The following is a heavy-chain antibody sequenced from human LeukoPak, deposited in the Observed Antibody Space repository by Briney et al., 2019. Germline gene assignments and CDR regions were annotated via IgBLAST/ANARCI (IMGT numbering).Heavy chain of an antibody. CDR3: ARDQVNVGATDY. J-gene: IGHJ4*02. CDR1: GYTFTSYY. V-gene: IGHV1-46*01. D-gene: IGHD1-26*01. CDR2: INPSGGST. Sequence: ASVTVSCKASGYTFTSYYMHWVRQAPGQGLEWMGIINPSGGSTSYAQKFQGRVTMTRDTSTSTVYMELSSLRSEDTAVYYCARDQVNVGATDYWGQGTLVTVSS.